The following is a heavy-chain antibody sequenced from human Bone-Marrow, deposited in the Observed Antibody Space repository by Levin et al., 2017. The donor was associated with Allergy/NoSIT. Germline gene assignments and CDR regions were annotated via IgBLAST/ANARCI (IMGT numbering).Heavy chain of an antibody. CDR1: GFTVTDSH. D-gene: IGHD1-1*01. CDR2: IYPTGDS. Sequence: GGSLRLSCAVSGFTVTDSHMRWVRQAPGRGLEWVSIIYPTGDSFYAASLRGRFAISRDNSKNTLFLHINSLRTEDTAVYFCARVFWDRRRTELYYFDSWGQGNLVTVSS. CDR3: ARVFWDRRRTELYYFDS. J-gene: IGHJ4*02. V-gene: IGHV3-66*02.